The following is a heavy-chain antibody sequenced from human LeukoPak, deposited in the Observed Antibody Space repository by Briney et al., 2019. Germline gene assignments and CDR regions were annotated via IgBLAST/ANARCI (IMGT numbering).Heavy chain of an antibody. J-gene: IGHJ3*02. CDR2: IYCRGST. V-gene: IGHV4-59*08. D-gene: IGHD3-22*01. Sequence: PSETLSLTCTVSGGSISSYYWSWIRQPPGKGLEWIGYIYCRGSTNYNPSLKSRVTISVDTSKNQFFPKLSSVTAADTAVYYCARRGLNYDSSGYYCDAFDIWGQGTMVTVSS. CDR3: ARRGLNYDSSGYYCDAFDI. CDR1: GGSISSYY.